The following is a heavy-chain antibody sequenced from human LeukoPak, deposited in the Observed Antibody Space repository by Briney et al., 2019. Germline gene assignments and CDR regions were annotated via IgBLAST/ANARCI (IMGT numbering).Heavy chain of an antibody. CDR2: IRYDGSNK. D-gene: IGHD5-24*01. CDR1: GFTFSSYG. Sequence: PGGSLRLSCAASGFTFSSYGMHCVRQAPGKGLEWVAFIRYDGSNKYYADSVKGRFTISRDNSKNTLYLQMNSLRAEDTAVYYCAKDLRRRWLHHRDFDYWGQGTLVTVSS. V-gene: IGHV3-30*02. CDR3: AKDLRRRWLHHRDFDY. J-gene: IGHJ4*02.